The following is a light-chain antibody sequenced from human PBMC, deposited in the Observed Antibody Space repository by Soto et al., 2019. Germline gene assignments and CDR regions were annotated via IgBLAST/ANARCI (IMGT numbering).Light chain of an antibody. Sequence: DLVMTQSPLSLPVTPGEPASISCRSSQSLLHSNGYNYLDWYLQKPGQSPQLLIYLGSNRASGVPDMXSGSGSGTDFTLKISRVEAEDVGVYYCMQALQTPATFGQGTKVEIK. CDR1: QSLLHSNGYNY. CDR3: MQALQTPAT. V-gene: IGKV2-28*01. CDR2: LGS. J-gene: IGKJ1*01.